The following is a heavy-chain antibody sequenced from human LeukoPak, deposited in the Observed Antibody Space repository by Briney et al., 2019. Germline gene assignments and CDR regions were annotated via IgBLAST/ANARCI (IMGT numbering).Heavy chain of an antibody. V-gene: IGHV4-59*01. CDR1: GGSISSYY. J-gene: IGHJ3*02. CDR3: ARAGYYDSSGYYPDAFDI. Sequence: SETLSHTCTVSGGSISSYYWSWIRQPPGKGLEWIGYIYYSGSTNYNPSLKSRVTISVDTSKNQFSLKLSSVTAADTAVYYCARAGYYDSSGYYPDAFDIWGQGTMVTVSS. CDR2: IYYSGST. D-gene: IGHD3-22*01.